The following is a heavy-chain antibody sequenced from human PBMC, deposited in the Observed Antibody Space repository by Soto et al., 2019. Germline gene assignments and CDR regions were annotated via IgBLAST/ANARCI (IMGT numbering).Heavy chain of an antibody. Sequence: EVQLVESGGGLVQPGESLRLSCIASGFTFSNYWMGWVRQAPGKGLERVANMGKGASEKYYVGSVKGRFTISRDNAKNSLYLQMNSLRADDPAVYYCETAVRGSSISYWGQGNLVTVSS. D-gene: IGHD2-2*01. CDR1: GFTFSNYW. CDR2: MGKGASEK. J-gene: IGHJ4*02. CDR3: ETAVRGSSISY. V-gene: IGHV3-7*05.